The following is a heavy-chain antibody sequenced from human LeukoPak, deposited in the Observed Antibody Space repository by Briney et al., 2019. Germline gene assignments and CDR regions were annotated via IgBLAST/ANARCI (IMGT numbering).Heavy chain of an antibody. CDR3: ARHPTTVTPGRFDY. CDR2: IYSGGTT. V-gene: IGHV3-53*01. Sequence: HPGGSLTLSCAASGFTVSSNYMSWVRRAPGKGLEWVSIIYSGGTTYYADSVKGRFTISRDNSKNTVYLQMNSLRGEDTAVYYCARHPTTVTPGRFDYWGQGTLVTVSS. CDR1: GFTVSSNY. D-gene: IGHD4-11*01. J-gene: IGHJ4*02.